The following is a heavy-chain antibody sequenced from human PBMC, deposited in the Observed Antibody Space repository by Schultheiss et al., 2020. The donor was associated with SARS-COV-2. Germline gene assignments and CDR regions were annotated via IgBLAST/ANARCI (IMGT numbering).Heavy chain of an antibody. CDR3: ARDDGRPGDGYNHSPDY. J-gene: IGHJ4*02. CDR2: IESSGDT. V-gene: IGHV3-48*03. Sequence: GESLKISCTASGFTLSSYEMNWVRQAPGKGLEWVSYIESSGDTYYADSVKGRFTISRDNAKSSLFLQMNSLRAEDTALYYCARDDGRPGDGYNHSPDYWGQGTLVTVSS. D-gene: IGHD5-24*01. CDR1: GFTLSSYE.